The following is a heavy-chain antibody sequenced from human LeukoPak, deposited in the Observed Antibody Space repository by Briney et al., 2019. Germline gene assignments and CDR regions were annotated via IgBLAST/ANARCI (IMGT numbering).Heavy chain of an antibody. Sequence: KASETLSLTCTVSGGSISSYYWSWIRQPPGKGLEWIAYIYYSGITKYNPSLQSRVTISLDTSKNQFSLKLFSVTAADTAVYYCARLPYRGWQLDYWGQGALVTVSS. CDR1: GGSISSYY. CDR2: IYYSGIT. V-gene: IGHV4-59*08. D-gene: IGHD6-19*01. CDR3: ARLPYRGWQLDY. J-gene: IGHJ4*02.